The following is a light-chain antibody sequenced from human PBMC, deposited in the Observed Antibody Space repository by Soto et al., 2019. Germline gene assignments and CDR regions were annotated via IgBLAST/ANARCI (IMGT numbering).Light chain of an antibody. CDR1: QDVISN. V-gene: IGKV3-15*01. CDR3: QQYYDWPRT. J-gene: IGKJ1*01. CDR2: GAS. Sequence: EIVLTQSPGTLSLSPGERASLSCRASQDVISNLAWYQQKRGQAPRVLIYGASTRATGVPDRFSGSGSGTAFTLTITSLQSEDSAVYYCQQYYDWPRTFGQGTKVDIK.